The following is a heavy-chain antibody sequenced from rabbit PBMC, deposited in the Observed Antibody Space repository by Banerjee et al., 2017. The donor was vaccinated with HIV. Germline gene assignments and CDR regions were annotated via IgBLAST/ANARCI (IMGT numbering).Heavy chain of an antibody. V-gene: IGHV1S7*01. CDR2: IYPNYGST. CDR1: GFDSSTYY. D-gene: IGHD4-1*01. CDR3: AREDISVWGFNL. Sequence: QLKETGGGLVQPGGSLTLSCKASGFDSSTYYINWVRQAPGKGLEWIGVIYPNYGSTDYASWVNGRFTISNDNAQNTVFLQMTSLTAADTATYFCAREDISVWGFNLWGPGTLVTVS. J-gene: IGHJ4*01.